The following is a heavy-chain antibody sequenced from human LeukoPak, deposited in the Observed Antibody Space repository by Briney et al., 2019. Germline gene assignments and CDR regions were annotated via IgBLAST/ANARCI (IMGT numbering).Heavy chain of an antibody. D-gene: IGHD3-10*01. J-gene: IGHJ4*02. CDR1: GFTFSSYS. CDR2: ISSSSSTI. Sequence: GGSLRLSCAASGFTFSSYSMNWVRQAPGKGLEWVSYISSSSSTIYYADSVKGRFTISRDNAKNSLYLQMNSLRAEDTAVYYCARDIEEFSYWGQGTLVTVSS. CDR3: ARDIEEFSY. V-gene: IGHV3-48*01.